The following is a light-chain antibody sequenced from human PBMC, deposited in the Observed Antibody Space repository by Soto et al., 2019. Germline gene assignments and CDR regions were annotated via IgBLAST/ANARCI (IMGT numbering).Light chain of an antibody. CDR1: QNINTY. Sequence: DIQMTQSPYSLSAAVGDRVTIACRASQNINTYLNWYKQKPGKAPKLLMFDAASLQSGVPSRFSGSGSRTDFTLTITSLQPEDFATYYCQQTSSAPFTFGPGTKVDIK. CDR3: QQTSSAPFT. V-gene: IGKV1-39*01. J-gene: IGKJ3*01. CDR2: DAA.